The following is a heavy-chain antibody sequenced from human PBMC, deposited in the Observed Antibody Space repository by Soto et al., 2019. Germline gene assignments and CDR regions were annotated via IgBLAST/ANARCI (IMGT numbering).Heavy chain of an antibody. Sequence: QVQLVQSGAEVKKPGASVKVSCKASGYTFTSYYMHWVRQAPGQGLEWMGIINPSGGSTSYAQKFQGRXXMXRXXSTSTVYMELSSLRSEDTAVYYCARSLGYSYGLGYWGQGTLVTVSS. CDR3: ARSLGYSYGLGY. J-gene: IGHJ4*02. CDR1: GYTFTSYY. CDR2: INPSGGST. D-gene: IGHD5-18*01. V-gene: IGHV1-46*01.